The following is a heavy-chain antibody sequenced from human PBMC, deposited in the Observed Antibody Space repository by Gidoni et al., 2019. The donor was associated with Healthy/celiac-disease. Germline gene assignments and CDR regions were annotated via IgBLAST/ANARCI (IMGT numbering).Heavy chain of an antibody. Sequence: QVQLQESGPGLVKPSETLSLTCTVSGSSISSGYYWGWNRQPPGKGLECIGSIYHSGSTYYNPSLKSRVTISVDTSKNQFSLKLSSVTAADTAVYYCARGIGSLPESYYYYGMDVWGQGTTVTVSS. CDR1: GSSISSGYY. CDR2: IYHSGST. CDR3: ARGIGSLPESYYYYGMDV. V-gene: IGHV4-38-2*02. J-gene: IGHJ6*02. D-gene: IGHD6-13*01.